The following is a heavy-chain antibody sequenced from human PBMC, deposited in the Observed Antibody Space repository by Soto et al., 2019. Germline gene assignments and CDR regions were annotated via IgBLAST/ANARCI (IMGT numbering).Heavy chain of an antibody. CDR1: GFTFSTYW. J-gene: IGHJ4*02. CDR3: AKERVQWLATG. Sequence: GGSLRLSCAASGFTFSTYWMHWVRQAPGKGLVWVSAISSSGGSTYYADSVKGRFTISRDNSKNTLYLQMNSLRAEDTAVYYCAKERVQWLATGWGQGTLVTVSS. CDR2: ISSSGGST. V-gene: IGHV3-23*01. D-gene: IGHD6-19*01.